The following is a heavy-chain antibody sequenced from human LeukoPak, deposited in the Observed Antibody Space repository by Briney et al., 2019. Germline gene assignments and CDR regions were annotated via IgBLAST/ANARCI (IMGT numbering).Heavy chain of an antibody. CDR1: GFTFDDYA. J-gene: IGHJ6*02. CDR3: AKDGFPQYGDSYYYYGMDV. V-gene: IGHV3-9*01. Sequence: PGGSLRLSCAASGFTFDDYAMHWVRQAPGKGLEWVSGISWNSGSIGYADSVKGRFTISRDNAKNSLYLQMNSLRAEDTALYYCAKDGFPQYGDSYYYYGMDVWGQGTTVTVSS. CDR2: ISWNSGSI. D-gene: IGHD4-17*01.